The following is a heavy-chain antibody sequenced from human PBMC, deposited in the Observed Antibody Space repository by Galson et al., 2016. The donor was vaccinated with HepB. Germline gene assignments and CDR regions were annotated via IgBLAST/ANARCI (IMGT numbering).Heavy chain of an antibody. V-gene: IGHV3-21*04. CDR1: GFTFRSYS. D-gene: IGHD3-10*01. Sequence: SLRLSCAASGFTFRSYSFNWVRQAPGKGLEWVSSISSTAWSIYYADSVKGRFTISRDNAKNSLYLQMSSLRVEDTALYYCTRDERYRVRGVTDLWGLGTLVTVSS. CDR2: ISSTAWSI. J-gene: IGHJ4*02. CDR3: TRDERYRVRGVTDL.